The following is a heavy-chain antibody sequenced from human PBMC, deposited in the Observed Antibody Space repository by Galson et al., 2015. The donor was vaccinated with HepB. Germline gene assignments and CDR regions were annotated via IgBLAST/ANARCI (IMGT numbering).Heavy chain of an antibody. J-gene: IGHJ4*02. V-gene: IGHV1-3*04. D-gene: IGHD6-13*01. CDR1: GYIFTTYG. Sequence: SVKVSCKASGYIFTTYGIHWVRQASGQRLELMAWINTGDGHTLYSPKFRGRVTITRDTSATTAYMELSSLTAKDTAIYFCARDEQLGPYYFHYWGQGTPVIVSS. CDR2: INTGDGHT. CDR3: ARDEQLGPYYFHY.